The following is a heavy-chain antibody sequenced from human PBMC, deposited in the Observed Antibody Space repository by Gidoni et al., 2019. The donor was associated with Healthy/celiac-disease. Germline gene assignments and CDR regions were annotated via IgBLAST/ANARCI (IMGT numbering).Heavy chain of an antibody. D-gene: IGHD2-2*01. J-gene: IGHJ4*02. Sequence: QLQLQESGPGLVKPSETLSLTCTVPGGSISSSSYYWGWLRQPLGKGLEWIGSIYYSGGTYYNPSLKSRVTISVDTSKNQFSLKLSSVTAADTAVYYCAVRLGYCSSTSCYESYYFDYWGQGTLVTVSS. V-gene: IGHV4-39*01. CDR3: AVRLGYCSSTSCYESYYFDY. CDR1: GGSISSSSYY. CDR2: IYYSGGT.